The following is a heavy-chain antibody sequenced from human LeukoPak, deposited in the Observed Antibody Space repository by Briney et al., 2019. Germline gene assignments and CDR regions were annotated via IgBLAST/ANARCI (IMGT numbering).Heavy chain of an antibody. Sequence: SETLSLTCAVYGGSFSGYYWSWIRQPPGKGLGWIGEINHSGSTNYNPSLKSRVTISVDTSKNQLSLKLSSVTAADTAVYYCARGPLRYFDWPANWFDPWGQGTLVTVSS. CDR2: INHSGST. CDR3: ARGPLRYFDWPANWFDP. CDR1: GGSFSGYY. J-gene: IGHJ5*02. D-gene: IGHD3-9*01. V-gene: IGHV4-34*01.